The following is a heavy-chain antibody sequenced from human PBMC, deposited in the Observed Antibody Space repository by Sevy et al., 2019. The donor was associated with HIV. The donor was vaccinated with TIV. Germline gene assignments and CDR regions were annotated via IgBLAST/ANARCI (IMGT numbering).Heavy chain of an antibody. CDR1: GGSISSYY. CDR3: ARGDYYDSSGYYYGNYYFDY. V-gene: IGHV4-59*01. D-gene: IGHD3-22*01. CDR2: IYYSGST. J-gene: IGHJ4*02. Sequence: SETLSLTCTVSGGSISSYYWSWIRQPPGKGLEWIGYIYYSGSTNYNPPLKSRVTISVDTSKNQFSLKLSSVTAADTAVYYCARGDYYDSSGYYYGNYYFDYWGQGTLVTVSS.